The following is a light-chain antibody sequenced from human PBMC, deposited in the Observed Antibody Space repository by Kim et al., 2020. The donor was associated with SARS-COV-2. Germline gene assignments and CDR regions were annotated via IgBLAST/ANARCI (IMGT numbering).Light chain of an antibody. J-gene: IGLJ1*01. CDR1: NIGRKS. Sequence: PGKPARITCGGNNIGRKSVRWYQQKPGQAPVLVIYYDSDRPSGIPERFSGSNSGNTATLTSSRVEAGDEADYYCQVWDSSSDHYVFGTGTKVTVL. CDR2: YDS. V-gene: IGLV3-21*04. CDR3: QVWDSSSDHYV.